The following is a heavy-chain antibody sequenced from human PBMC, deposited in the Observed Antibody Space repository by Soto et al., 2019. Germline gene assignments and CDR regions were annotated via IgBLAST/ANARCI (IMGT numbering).Heavy chain of an antibody. Sequence: PGGSLRLSCAASGFTFSSYSMNWVRQAPGKGLEWVSSISSSSSYIYYADSVKGRFTISRDNAKNSLYLQMNSLRAEDTAVYYCARDEGRYYDFWSGYYQYNWFDPWGQGTLVTVSS. J-gene: IGHJ5*02. CDR2: ISSSSSYI. D-gene: IGHD3-3*01. CDR3: ARDEGRYYDFWSGYYQYNWFDP. CDR1: GFTFSSYS. V-gene: IGHV3-21*01.